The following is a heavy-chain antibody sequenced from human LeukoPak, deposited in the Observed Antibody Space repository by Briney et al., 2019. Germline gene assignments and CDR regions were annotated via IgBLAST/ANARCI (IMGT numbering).Heavy chain of an antibody. J-gene: IGHJ5*02. D-gene: IGHD3-22*01. V-gene: IGHV3-30-3*01. CDR3: ARSGYYDSNWLDP. CDR2: ISYDGGNK. Sequence: PGGSMRLSCPADGFTFSSYAMQWVRQAPGKGREWVAVISYDGGNKYYADSRRGRFTISRDNSKNTLYLQMNSLRAEDTAVYYCARSGYYDSNWLDPWGQGTLVTVSS. CDR1: GFTFSSYA.